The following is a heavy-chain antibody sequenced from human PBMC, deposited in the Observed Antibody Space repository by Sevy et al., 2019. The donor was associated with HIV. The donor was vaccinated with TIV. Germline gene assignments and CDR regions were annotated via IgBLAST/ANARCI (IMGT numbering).Heavy chain of an antibody. D-gene: IGHD3-22*01. CDR3: AKDRHEESSGYYYVRGVVDY. V-gene: IGHV3-23*01. Sequence: GGSLRLSCAASGFTFSSYAMSWVRQAPGKGLEWVSAISGSGGSTYYADSVKGRFTISRDNSKNTLYLQMNSLRAEDTAVYYCAKDRHEESSGYYYVRGVVDYWGQGTLVTVSS. J-gene: IGHJ4*02. CDR2: ISGSGGST. CDR1: GFTFSSYA.